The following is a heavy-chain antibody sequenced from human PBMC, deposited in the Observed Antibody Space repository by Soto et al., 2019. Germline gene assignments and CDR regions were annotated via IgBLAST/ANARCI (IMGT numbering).Heavy chain of an antibody. CDR1: GFTFSSYW. D-gene: IGHD3-10*01. CDR2: ITSDGSDT. V-gene: IGHV3-74*01. CDR3: ARDKVPFYGPGSFAY. Sequence: EVQLVESGGGLVQPGGSLRLSCAASGFTFSSYWMHWVRQAPGKGLVWVSRITSDGSDTTYADSVKGRFTISRDNAKNTLLLQLNSLRAEDTAVYYCARDKVPFYGPGSFAYWGQGTLVTVFS. J-gene: IGHJ4*02.